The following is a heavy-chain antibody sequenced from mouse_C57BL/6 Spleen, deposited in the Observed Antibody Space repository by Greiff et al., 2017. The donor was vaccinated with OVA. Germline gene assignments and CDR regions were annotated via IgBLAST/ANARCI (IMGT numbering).Heavy chain of an antibody. CDR2: IYPGDGDT. V-gene: IGHV1-82*01. J-gene: IGHJ2*01. CDR1: GYAFSSSW. Sequence: VQLQQSGPELVKPGASVKISCKASGYAFSSSWMNWVKQRPGKGLEWIGRIYPGDGDTNYNGKLKGKATLTADKSSSTAYMQLSSLTSEDSAVYFCARGRPYYFDYWGQGTTLTVSS. CDR3: ARGRPYYFDY.